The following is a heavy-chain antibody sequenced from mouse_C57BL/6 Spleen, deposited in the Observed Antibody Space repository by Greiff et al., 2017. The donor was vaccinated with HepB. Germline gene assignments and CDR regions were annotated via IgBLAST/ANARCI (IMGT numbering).Heavy chain of an antibody. J-gene: IGHJ4*01. V-gene: IGHV5-6*01. CDR3: ARATTVVDYYAMDY. Sequence: EVQVVESGGDLVKPGGSLKLSCAASGFTFSSYGMSWVRQTPDKRLEWVATISSGGSYTYYPDSVKGRFTISRDNAKNTLYLQMSSLKSEDTAMYYCARATTVVDYYAMDYWGQGTSVTVSS. CDR1: GFTFSSYG. D-gene: IGHD1-1*01. CDR2: ISSGGSYT.